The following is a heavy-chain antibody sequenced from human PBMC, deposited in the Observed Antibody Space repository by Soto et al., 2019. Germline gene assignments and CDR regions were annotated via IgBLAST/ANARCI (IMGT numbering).Heavy chain of an antibody. D-gene: IGHD3-3*01. Sequence: QVQLVQSGGEVKKPGASVKVSCKASGYTFTSHSISWVRQAPGQGLEWMGWSSAYNGNTKYVKNLQGRVTMTTDISTSTAYMELRSLRSDDTAVYYCARATYYDAWSGSVYYCFYMDVWGTGTTVTVSS. CDR1: GYTFTSHS. V-gene: IGHV1-18*04. CDR2: SSAYNGNT. J-gene: IGHJ6*03. CDR3: ARATYYDAWSGSVYYCFYMDV.